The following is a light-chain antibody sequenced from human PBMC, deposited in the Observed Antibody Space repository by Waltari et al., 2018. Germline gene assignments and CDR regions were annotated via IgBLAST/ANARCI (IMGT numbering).Light chain of an antibody. CDR3: AAWEDGLSGVV. CDR1: SSNIGSNY. CDR2: RNK. J-gene: IGLJ2*01. V-gene: IGLV1-47*01. Sequence: QSVLTQPPSASGTPGQRVTISCSGSSSNIGSNYVYWYQQLPGTAPKLLIYRNKHRPSGVPDRFSGSKSWTSASLAIGGLRSEEEADYYCAAWEDGLSGVVFGGGTKLTVL.